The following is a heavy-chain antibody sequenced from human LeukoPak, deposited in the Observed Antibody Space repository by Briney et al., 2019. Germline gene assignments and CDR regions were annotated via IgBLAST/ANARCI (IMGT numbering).Heavy chain of an antibody. D-gene: IGHD1-1*01. V-gene: IGHV5-51*01. CDR1: GYSFTSYW. CDR2: IYPGNSDT. CDR3: ARHPRIPRERRHYYYYMDV. J-gene: IGHJ6*03. Sequence: GESLKISCKGSGYSFTSYWIGWVRQMPGKGLEWMGIIYPGNSDTLYDPSFQGQVTISVDKSISTAYLQWSSLQASDTAMYYCARHPRIPRERRHYYYYMDVWGKGTTVTVSS.